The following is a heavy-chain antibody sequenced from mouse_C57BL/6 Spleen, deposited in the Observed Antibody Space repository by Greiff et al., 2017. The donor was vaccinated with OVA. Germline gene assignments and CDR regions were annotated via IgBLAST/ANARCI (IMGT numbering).Heavy chain of an antibody. V-gene: IGHV5-17*01. CDR1: GFTFSDYG. J-gene: IGHJ4*01. CDR3: AKAGLTGAMDY. CDR2: ISSGSSTI. D-gene: IGHD4-1*01. Sequence: VQLQQSGGGLVKPGGSLKLSCAASGFTFSDYGMHWVRQAPEKGLEWVAYISSGSSTIYYADTVKGRFTISRDNAKNTLFLQMTSLRSEDTAMYYCAKAGLTGAMDYWGQGTSVTVSS.